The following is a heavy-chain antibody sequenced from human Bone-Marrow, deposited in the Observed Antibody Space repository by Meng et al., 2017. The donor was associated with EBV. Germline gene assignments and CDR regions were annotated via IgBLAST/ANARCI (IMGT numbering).Heavy chain of an antibody. CDR3: ARIGRFCGGDCYADY. J-gene: IGHJ4*02. D-gene: IGHD2-21*01. CDR1: GYTFSNYG. V-gene: IGHV1-18*01. CDR2: ISGYDGNT. Sequence: QVQLVQFGAEVKKPGASVKVFGKASGYTFSNYGIAWVRQAPGQGLEWMGWISGYDGNTNYEQKFQGRVTMTTGTSTSTAYMDLRSLRSDDTAVYYCARIGRFCGGDCYADYWGQGTLVTVSS.